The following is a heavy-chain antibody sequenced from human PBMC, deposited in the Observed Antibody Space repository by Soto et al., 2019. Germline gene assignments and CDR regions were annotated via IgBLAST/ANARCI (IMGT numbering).Heavy chain of an antibody. Sequence: QVHLAESGGGVAQPGRSLRLSCAASGFIFRSYGMHWVRQAPGKGLEWVAFIWYDGVNKYYADSVMGRFTISRDNSNNMLYLQMNSLRAEDTAVYYCAKDWSPDDTWGQGTLVTVSS. D-gene: IGHD3-3*01. V-gene: IGHV3-33*06. CDR3: AKDWSPDDT. CDR1: GFIFRSYG. CDR2: IWYDGVNK. J-gene: IGHJ5*02.